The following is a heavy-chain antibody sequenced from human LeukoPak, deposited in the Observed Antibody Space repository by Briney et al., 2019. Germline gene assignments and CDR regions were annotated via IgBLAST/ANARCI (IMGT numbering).Heavy chain of an antibody. CDR2: ISSSGGST. D-gene: IGHD3-10*01. V-gene: IGHV3-64D*06. CDR3: VKETLWFGAHGLWFDP. CDR1: GFNFSKVA. J-gene: IGHJ5*02. Sequence: PGRSERLSCSASGFNFSKVAMHWVRLAPGKGLEYVSTISSSGGSTYFADSVKGRFTIFRDNSKNTLDLQMSSLRVEDTAVYYCVKETLWFGAHGLWFDPWGQGSLV.